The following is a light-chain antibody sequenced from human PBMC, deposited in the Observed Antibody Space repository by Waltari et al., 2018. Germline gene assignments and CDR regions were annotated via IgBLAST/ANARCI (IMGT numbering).Light chain of an antibody. J-gene: IGLJ3*02. CDR1: IHDIGRDNY. CDR3: CSYAGKYTFV. CDR2: EVD. Sequence: QSALTQPRSVSGSPGQSVTISCTGTIHDIGRDNYVSWYQHTPDNAPKPIIDEVDRRPSGVPYRFSASKSGITASLTMSGLQSADEGDYYCCSYAGKYTFVFGGGTKLTV. V-gene: IGLV2-11*01.